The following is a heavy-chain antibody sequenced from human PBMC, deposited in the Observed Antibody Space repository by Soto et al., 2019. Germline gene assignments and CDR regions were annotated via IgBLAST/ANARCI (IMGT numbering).Heavy chain of an antibody. Sequence: GGSLRLSCAASVFTFSSYAMHWVRQAPGKGLEWVAVISYDGSNKYYADSVKGRFTISRDNSKNTLYLQMNSLRAEDTAVYYCARDLVPQAFASVDVWGQGTTVTVSS. J-gene: IGHJ6*02. D-gene: IGHD2-2*01. CDR3: ARDLVPQAFASVDV. CDR2: ISYDGSNK. V-gene: IGHV3-30-3*01. CDR1: VFTFSSYA.